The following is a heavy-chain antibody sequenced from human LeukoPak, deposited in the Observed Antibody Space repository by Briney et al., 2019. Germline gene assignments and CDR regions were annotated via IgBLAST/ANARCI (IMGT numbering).Heavy chain of an antibody. CDR2: ISSSGSTI. CDR3: ARERKPLSGSVKAPGWAFDY. D-gene: IGHD1-1*01. CDR1: GFTFSDYY. Sequence: GGSLRLSCAASGFTFSDYYMSWIRQAPGKGLEWVSYISSSGSTIYYADSVKGRFTISRDNAKNSLYLQMNSLRAEDTAVYYCARERKPLSGSVKAPGWAFDYWGQGTLVTVSS. V-gene: IGHV3-11*01. J-gene: IGHJ4*02.